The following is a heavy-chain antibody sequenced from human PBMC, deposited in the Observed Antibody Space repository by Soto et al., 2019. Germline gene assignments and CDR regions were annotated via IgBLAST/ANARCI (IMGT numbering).Heavy chain of an antibody. Sequence: ASVKVSCKASGYTFTGYYMHWVRQAPGQGLEWMGWINPNRGGTNYAQKFQGRVTMTRDTSISTAYMELSRLRSDDTAVYYCAKGYCSGGSCYGGGDYWGQGTLVTVSS. J-gene: IGHJ4*02. CDR2: INPNRGGT. V-gene: IGHV1-2*02. CDR1: GYTFTGYY. CDR3: AKGYCSGGSCYGGGDY. D-gene: IGHD2-15*01.